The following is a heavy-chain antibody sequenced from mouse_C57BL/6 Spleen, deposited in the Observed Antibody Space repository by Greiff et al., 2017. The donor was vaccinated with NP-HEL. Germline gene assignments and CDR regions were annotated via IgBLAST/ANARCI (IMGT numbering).Heavy chain of an antibody. CDR2: IYPGDGDT. Sequence: QVQLQQSGPELVKPGASVKISCKASGYAFSSSWMNWVKQRPGKGLEWIGRIYPGDGDTNYNGKFKGKATLTADKSSSTAYMQLSSLTSEDSAVYFCARSYYGSRLYYAMDYWGQGNSVTVSS. CDR1: GYAFSSSW. V-gene: IGHV1-82*01. CDR3: ARSYYGSRLYYAMDY. D-gene: IGHD1-1*01. J-gene: IGHJ4*01.